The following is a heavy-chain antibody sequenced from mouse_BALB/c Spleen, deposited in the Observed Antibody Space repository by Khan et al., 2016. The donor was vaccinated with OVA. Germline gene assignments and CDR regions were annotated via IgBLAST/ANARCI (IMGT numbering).Heavy chain of an antibody. CDR1: GYTFTSYT. J-gene: IGHJ3*01. V-gene: IGHV1-4*01. CDR2: INPSSGYT. Sequence: VQLKESGAELARPGASVKMSCKASGYTFTSYTVHWVKQRPGQGLEWIGYINPSSGYTNYNQKFKDKATLTADKSSSTAYMQLSSLTSEDSAVYYCARYGAYYRNDGWFAYWGQGTLGTVSA. CDR3: ARYGAYYRNDGWFAY. D-gene: IGHD2-14*01.